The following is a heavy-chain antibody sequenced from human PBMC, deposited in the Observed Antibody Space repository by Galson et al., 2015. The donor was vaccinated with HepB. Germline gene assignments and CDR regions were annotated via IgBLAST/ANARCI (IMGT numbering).Heavy chain of an antibody. Sequence: SLRLSCAASGFTFSNAWMSWVRQAPGKGLEWVGRIKSKTDGGTTDYAATVKGRFTISRDDSKNTLYLQMNSLKTEDTAVYYCTTEKYDSSGYYPYYYYYYYMDVWGKGTTVTVSS. D-gene: IGHD3-22*01. CDR1: GFTFSNAW. V-gene: IGHV3-15*01. CDR2: IKSKTDGGTT. J-gene: IGHJ6*03. CDR3: TTEKYDSSGYYPYYYYYYYMDV.